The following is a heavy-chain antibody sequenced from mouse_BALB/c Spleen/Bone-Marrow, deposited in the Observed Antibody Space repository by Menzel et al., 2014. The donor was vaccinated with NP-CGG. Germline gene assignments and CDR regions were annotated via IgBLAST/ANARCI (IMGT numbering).Heavy chain of an antibody. CDR3: ARDYYGFFAY. J-gene: IGHJ3*01. CDR1: GFTFTDYY. Sequence: DVKLVESGGGLVQPGGSLRLSCATSGFTFTDYYMSWVRQPPGKALEWLGFIRNKANGYTTEYSASVKGRFTISRDNSQSILYLQMNTLRAEDSATYYYARDYYGFFAYWGQGTLVTVSA. V-gene: IGHV7-3*02. D-gene: IGHD1-2*01. CDR2: IRNKANGYTT.